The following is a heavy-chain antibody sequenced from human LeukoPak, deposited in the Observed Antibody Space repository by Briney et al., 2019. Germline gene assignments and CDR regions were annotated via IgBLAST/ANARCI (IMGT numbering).Heavy chain of an antibody. D-gene: IGHD3-10*01. CDR3: ARPSTYGSGSYVVY. CDR2: IYPGDSDT. Sequence: VESLKISCKGSGYSFTSYWICWVRQIPGKGLEWLGIIYPGDSDTRYSPSFQGQVTISADKSISTAYLQWSSLKASDTAMYYCARPSTYGSGSYVVYWGQGTLVTVSS. V-gene: IGHV5-51*01. CDR1: GYSFTSYW. J-gene: IGHJ4*02.